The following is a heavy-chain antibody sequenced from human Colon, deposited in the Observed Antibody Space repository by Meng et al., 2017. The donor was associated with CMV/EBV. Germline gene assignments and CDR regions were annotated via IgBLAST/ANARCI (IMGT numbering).Heavy chain of an antibody. D-gene: IGHD5-12*01. J-gene: IGHJ5*02. CDR1: GFMFSRYW. CDR3: ARDLGTGYSGYDSTPPPGRRDA. Sequence: GESLKISCAASGFMFSRYWMSWVRQAPGKGLEWVANIKQDGSETYYVDSVKGRFTISKDSAKNSLYLQMNSLRAEDTAVYYCARDLGTGYSGYDSTPPPGRRDAWGQGTLVTVSS. CDR2: IKQDGSET. V-gene: IGHV3-7*01.